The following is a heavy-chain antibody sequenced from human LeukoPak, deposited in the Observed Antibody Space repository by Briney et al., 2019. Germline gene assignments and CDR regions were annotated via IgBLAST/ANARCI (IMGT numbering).Heavy chain of an antibody. J-gene: IGHJ4*02. D-gene: IGHD5-12*01. V-gene: IGHV1-18*01. CDR1: GYTFTSYG. CDR3: ARDRSGYGHFDY. Sequence: ASVKVSCKASGYTFTSYGISWVRQAPGQGLEWMGWISAYNGNTNYAQKLQGRVTMTTDTSTSTAYMELGRLRSDDTAVYYCARDRSGYGHFDYWGQGTLVTVSS. CDR2: ISAYNGNT.